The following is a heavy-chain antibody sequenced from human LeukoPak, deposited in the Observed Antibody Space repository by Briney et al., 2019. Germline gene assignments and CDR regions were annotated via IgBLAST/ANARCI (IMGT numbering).Heavy chain of an antibody. CDR2: IFDSGGTT. Sequence: GGSLRLSCAASGFTFSGYAMSWVRQAPGKGLEWVSGIFDSGGTTYYAYSVKRRSTISGDNTNNTLYLQMNSLTAEDTGVYYCAKVGGNPLHNYYVGVWGKGTTVAAS. J-gene: IGHJ6*03. D-gene: IGHD1-14*01. V-gene: IGHV3-23*01. CDR3: AKVGGNPLHNYYVGV. CDR1: GFTFSGYA.